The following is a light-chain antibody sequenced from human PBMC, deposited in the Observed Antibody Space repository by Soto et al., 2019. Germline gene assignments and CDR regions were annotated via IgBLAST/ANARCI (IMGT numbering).Light chain of an antibody. CDR1: SSDVGGYNY. V-gene: IGLV2-14*01. CDR3: STYPTSNTRQIV. J-gene: IGLJ1*01. Sequence: ALTQPASVSGSPGQSITISCTGTSSDVGGYNYVSWYQQHPGKAPKFMIYDVSNRPSGVSNRFSGSKSGNTASLTISGLQAEDEADYYCSTYPTSNTRQIVFGTGTKVTVL. CDR2: DVS.